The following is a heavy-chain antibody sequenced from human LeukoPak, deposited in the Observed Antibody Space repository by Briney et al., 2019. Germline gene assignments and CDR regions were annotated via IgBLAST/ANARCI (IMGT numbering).Heavy chain of an antibody. CDR2: INPSGGST. V-gene: IGHV1-46*01. D-gene: IGHD2-2*01. CDR3: ARDLDIVVVRGALRHYGVDV. J-gene: IGHJ6*02. Sequence: GASVKVYCKASGYSFSSYYMHWVRQAPGQGLEWMGIINPSGGSTTYAQKFRDRVTMSTDTSTTTAYMELRSLRTDDTAVYYCARDLDIVVVRGALRHYGVDVWGQGTTVTVSS. CDR1: GYSFSSYY.